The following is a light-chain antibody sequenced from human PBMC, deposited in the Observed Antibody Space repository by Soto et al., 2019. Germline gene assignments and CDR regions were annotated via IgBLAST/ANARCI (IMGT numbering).Light chain of an antibody. J-gene: IGLJ1*01. CDR1: SANIGSNT. CDR2: SND. CDR3: AAWDDSLSAYV. Sequence: QSVLTQPPSASGTPGQRVTMSCSGSSANIGSNTVNWYQQLPGTAPKLLIYSNDERPSGVPDRFSGSKSGTSASLAISGLQSEDEADYYCAAWDDSLSAYVFXTGTKLTVL. V-gene: IGLV1-44*01.